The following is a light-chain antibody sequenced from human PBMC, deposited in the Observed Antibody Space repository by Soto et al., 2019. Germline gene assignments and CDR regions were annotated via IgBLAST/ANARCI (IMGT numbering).Light chain of an antibody. CDR1: QTISKY. CDR3: RQSYSTPYI. CDR2: DAS. Sequence: DIQMTQSPSSLSASVGDTVTITCRTSQTISKYLTWFQLKPGKAPRLLIYDASSLQSGVPSVFRGSGSGTDFTLTITSPPPEDFATYSGRQSYSTPYIFGQGNQLEIK. J-gene: IGKJ2*01. V-gene: IGKV1-39*01.